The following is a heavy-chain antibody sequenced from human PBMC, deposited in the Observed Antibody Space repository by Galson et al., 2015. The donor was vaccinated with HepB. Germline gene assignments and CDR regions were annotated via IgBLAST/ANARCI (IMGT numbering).Heavy chain of an antibody. Sequence: SLRLSCAASGFTFSGHWMHWVRQAPGKGLVWVSRINTDGSITSYADSVKGRFNISRDNAKNMLYLQMTNLRAEDSAVYYCVRWSDVWGQGTTVIVSS. V-gene: IGHV3-74*01. CDR2: INTDGSIT. J-gene: IGHJ6*02. CDR1: GFTFSGHW. CDR3: VRWSDV.